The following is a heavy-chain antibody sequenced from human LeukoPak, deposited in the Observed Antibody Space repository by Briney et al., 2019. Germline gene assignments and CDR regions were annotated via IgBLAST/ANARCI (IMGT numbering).Heavy chain of an antibody. V-gene: IGHV3-23*01. CDR3: ASEVVAATAVDY. D-gene: IGHD2-15*01. CDR2: ISGSGGST. J-gene: IGHJ4*02. CDR1: GFTFSSYA. Sequence: PGGSLRLSCAASGFTFSSYAMSWVRQAPGKGLEWVSAISGSGGSTYYADSVKGRFTISRDNSKNTLYLQMNSLRAEGTAVYYCASEVVAATAVDYWGQGTLVTVSS.